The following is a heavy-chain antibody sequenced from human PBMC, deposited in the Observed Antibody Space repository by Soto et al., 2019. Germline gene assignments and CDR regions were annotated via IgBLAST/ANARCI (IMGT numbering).Heavy chain of an antibody. D-gene: IGHD2-15*01. CDR3: ARGGYCSGGSCYHYYYYGMDV. J-gene: IGHJ6*02. CDR2: ISAYNGNT. CDR1: GYTFTSYG. Sequence: ASVKVSCKASGYTFTSYGISWVRQAPGQGLEWMGWISAYNGNTNYAQKLQGRVTKTTDTSTSTAYMELRSLRSDDTAVYYCARGGYCSGGSCYHYYYYGMDVWGQGTTVTVSS. V-gene: IGHV1-18*04.